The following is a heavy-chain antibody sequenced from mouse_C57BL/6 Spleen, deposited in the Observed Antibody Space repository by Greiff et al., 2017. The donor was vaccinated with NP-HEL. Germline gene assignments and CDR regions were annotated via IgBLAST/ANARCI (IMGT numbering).Heavy chain of an antibody. CDR3: ARRGYFDY. Sequence: AQLQQSGPELVKPGASVKISCKASGYTFTDYYMNWVKQSHGKSLEWIGDIDPNNGGTSYNQKFKGKATLTVDKSSSTAYMELRSLTSEDSAVYYCARRGYFDYWGQGTTLTVSS. V-gene: IGHV1-26*01. J-gene: IGHJ2*01. CDR1: GYTFTDYY. CDR2: IDPNNGGT.